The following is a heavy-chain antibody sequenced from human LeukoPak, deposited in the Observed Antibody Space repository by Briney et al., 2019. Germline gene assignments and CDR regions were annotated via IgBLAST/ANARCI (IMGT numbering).Heavy chain of an antibody. J-gene: IGHJ1*01. V-gene: IGHV1-2*02. Sequence: ASVKVSCKASGYTFTGYYMHWVRQAPGQLEWMGWINPNSGGTNYAQKFQGRVTMTRDTSISTAYMELSRLGSDDTAVYYCARDLDSSGWSHFQHWGQGTLVTVSS. CDR1: GYTFTGYY. CDR2: INPNSGGT. D-gene: IGHD6-19*01. CDR3: ARDLDSSGWSHFQH.